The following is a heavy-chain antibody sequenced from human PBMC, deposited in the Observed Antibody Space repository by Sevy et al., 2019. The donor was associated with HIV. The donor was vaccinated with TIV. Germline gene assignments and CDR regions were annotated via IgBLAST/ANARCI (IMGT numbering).Heavy chain of an antibody. CDR3: ATSLMPYCSGGSCYYFDY. Sequence: GSLRLSCAASGFTFSSYGMHWVRQAPGKGLEWVAVISYDGSNKYYADSVKGRFTISRDNSKNTRYLQMNSLRAEDTAVYYCATSLMPYCSGGSCYYFDYWGQGTLVTVSS. V-gene: IGHV3-30*03. J-gene: IGHJ4*02. CDR2: ISYDGSNK. D-gene: IGHD2-15*01. CDR1: GFTFSSYG.